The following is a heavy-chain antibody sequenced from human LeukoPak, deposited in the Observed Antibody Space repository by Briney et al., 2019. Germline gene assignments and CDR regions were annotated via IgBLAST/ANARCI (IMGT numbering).Heavy chain of an antibody. D-gene: IGHD3-9*01. CDR1: GYTFTSYY. CDR2: INPSGGST. CDR3: ATVFGTYYDILTGPRRAFDI. V-gene: IGHV1-46*01. Sequence: ASVKVSCKASGYTFTSYYMHWVRQAPGQGLEWMGIINPSGGSTSYAQKFQGRVTMTEDTSTDTAYMELSSLRSEDTAVYYCATVFGTYYDILTGPRRAFDIWGQGTMVTVSS. J-gene: IGHJ3*02.